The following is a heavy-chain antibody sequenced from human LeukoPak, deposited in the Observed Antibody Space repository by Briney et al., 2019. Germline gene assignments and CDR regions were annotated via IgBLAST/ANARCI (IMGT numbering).Heavy chain of an antibody. CDR3: ARERGSSGLYDAFDI. Sequence: GGSLRLSCAASGFTFSSYSMNWVRQAPGKGLEWVSYISSSSSTIYYADSVKGRFTISRDNAKNSLYLQMNSLRAEDTAVYYCARERGSSGLYDAFDIWGQGTMVTVSS. D-gene: IGHD3-22*01. J-gene: IGHJ3*02. V-gene: IGHV3-48*01. CDR1: GFTFSSYS. CDR2: ISSSSSTI.